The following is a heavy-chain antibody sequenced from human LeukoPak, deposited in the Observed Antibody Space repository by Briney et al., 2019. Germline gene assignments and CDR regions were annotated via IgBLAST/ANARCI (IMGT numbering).Heavy chain of an antibody. CDR2: IIPILGIA. V-gene: IGHV1-69*04. Sequence: GASVKVSCKASGGTFSSYAISWVRRAPGQGLEWMGRIIPILGIANYAQKFQGRVTITADKSTSTAYMELSSLRSEDTAVYYCARPYFLMGIAAAASDAFDIWGQGTMVTVSS. CDR1: GGTFSSYA. D-gene: IGHD6-13*01. CDR3: ARPYFLMGIAAAASDAFDI. J-gene: IGHJ3*02.